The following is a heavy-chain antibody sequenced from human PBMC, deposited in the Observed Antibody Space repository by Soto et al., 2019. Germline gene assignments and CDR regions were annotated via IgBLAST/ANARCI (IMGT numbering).Heavy chain of an antibody. J-gene: IGHJ5*02. CDR3: ARGLECRGYCLAKPTWFAQ. D-gene: IGHD2-15*01. CDR2: IIPIFGTP. CDR1: GGTFSTYT. Sequence: ASVKVSCKASGGTFSTYTFSWVRQAPGQGLEWVGRIIPIFGTPYYSQKFQGRVTITADKSTSTVYMELSSLRSDDTAVYFCARGLECRGYCLAKPTWFAQWGQGTMVNVSS. V-gene: IGHV1-69*06.